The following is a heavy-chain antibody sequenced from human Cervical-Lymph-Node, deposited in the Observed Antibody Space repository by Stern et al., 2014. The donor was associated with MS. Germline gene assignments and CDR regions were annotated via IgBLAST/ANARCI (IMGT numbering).Heavy chain of an antibody. D-gene: IGHD1-1*01. CDR1: GFTVSRDY. V-gene: IGHV3-53*01. CDR2: ITNVGST. J-gene: IGHJ4*02. Sequence: VQLAHSGGGVIQPGGSLRLSCTASGFTVSRDYMTWVRQAPGKGLEWVSVITNVGSTFYSDSVKGRFTISRDDSKNTVYLRMTSLRAEDTAMYYCARDTSSPERSDWWGQGTLVTVSS. CDR3: ARDTSSPERSDW.